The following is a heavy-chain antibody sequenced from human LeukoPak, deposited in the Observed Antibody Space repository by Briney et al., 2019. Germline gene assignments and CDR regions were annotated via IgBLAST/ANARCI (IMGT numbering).Heavy chain of an antibody. J-gene: IGHJ5*02. CDR3: ATDFYNST. CDR1: GFTFSNAW. CDR2: IRSNSDGGTI. V-gene: IGHV3-15*07. Sequence: GGSLRLSCATSGFTFSNAWMNWIRQAPGKGLEWVGRIRSNSDGGTIDYAAPVKGRFTLSRDDSKTTLYLQMNSLQTEDTAVYYCATDFYNSTWGQGTLVTVSS. D-gene: IGHD3-22*01.